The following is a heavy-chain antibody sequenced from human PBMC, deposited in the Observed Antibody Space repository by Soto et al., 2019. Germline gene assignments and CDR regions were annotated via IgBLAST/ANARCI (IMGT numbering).Heavy chain of an antibody. Sequence: SETLSLTCTVSGGSMSSSNWWNWVRQSPGKGLEWIGETHQSGRTNYNPSLKSRVTISVDRSKNQFSLNLNSVTAADTAIYYCARSEATFLDYWVQGTLVTVSS. CDR3: ARSEATFLDY. D-gene: IGHD1-26*01. CDR2: THQSGRT. CDR1: GGSMSSSNW. J-gene: IGHJ4*02. V-gene: IGHV4-4*02.